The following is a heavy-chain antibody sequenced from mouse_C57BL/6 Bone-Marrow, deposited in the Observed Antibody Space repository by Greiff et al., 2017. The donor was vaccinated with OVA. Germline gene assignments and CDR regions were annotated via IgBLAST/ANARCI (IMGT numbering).Heavy chain of an antibody. Sequence: DVMLVESGGGLVQPGGSLKLSCAASGFTFSDYGMAWVRQAPRKGPEWVAFISNLAYSIYYADTVTGRFTISRENAKNTLYLEMSSLRSEDTAMYYCARHGYGSRGGWYFDVWGTGTTVTVSS. CDR2: ISNLAYSI. CDR3: ARHGYGSRGGWYFDV. V-gene: IGHV5-15*01. D-gene: IGHD1-1*01. J-gene: IGHJ1*03. CDR1: GFTFSDYG.